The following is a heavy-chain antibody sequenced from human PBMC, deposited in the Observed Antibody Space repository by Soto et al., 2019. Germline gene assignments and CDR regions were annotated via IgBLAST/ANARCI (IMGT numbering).Heavy chain of an antibody. Sequence: GGSLRLSCSASGFIFSNYAMSWIRQAPGKGLEWVSSISGGGGGTHYADSVKGRFTISRDNSKSTLHLQINRLRTEDTAVYYCARWWSGSRQGFDPWGQGTLVTVSS. V-gene: IGHV3-23*01. CDR2: ISGGGGGT. CDR3: ARWWSGSRQGFDP. CDR1: GFIFSNYA. D-gene: IGHD3-3*01. J-gene: IGHJ5*02.